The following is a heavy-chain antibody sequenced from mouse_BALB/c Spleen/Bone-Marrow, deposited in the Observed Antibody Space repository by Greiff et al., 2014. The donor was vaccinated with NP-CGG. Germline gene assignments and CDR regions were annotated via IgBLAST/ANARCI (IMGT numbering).Heavy chain of an antibody. CDR2: ISDGGSYT. V-gene: IGHV5-4*02. J-gene: IGHJ4*01. Sequence: EVQGVESGGGLVKPGGSLKLSCAASGFTFSDYYMYWVRLTPEKRLEWVATISDGGSYTYYPDSVKGRFTISRDDAKNNLYLQMSSLKSEDTAMYYCARDRRITTATYAMDYWGQGTSVTVSS. D-gene: IGHD1-2*01. CDR1: GFTFSDYY. CDR3: ARDRRITTATYAMDY.